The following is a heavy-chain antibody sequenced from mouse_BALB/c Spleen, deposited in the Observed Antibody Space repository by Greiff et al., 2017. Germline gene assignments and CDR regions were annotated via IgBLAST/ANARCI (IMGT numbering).Heavy chain of an antibody. CDR1: GYTFTSYW. CDR2: INPSNGRT. Sequence: VQLQQPGAELVKPGASVKLSCKASGYTFTSYWMHWVKQRPGQGLEWIGEINPSNGRTNYNEKFKSKATLTVDKSSSTAYMQLSSLTSEDSAVYYCARGDPAAEFDYWGQGTTLTVSS. CDR3: ARGDPAAEFDY. D-gene: IGHD3-3*01. V-gene: IGHV1S81*02. J-gene: IGHJ2*01.